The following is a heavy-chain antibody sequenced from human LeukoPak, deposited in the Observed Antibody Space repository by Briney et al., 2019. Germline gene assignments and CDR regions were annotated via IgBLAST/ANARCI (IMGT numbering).Heavy chain of an antibody. CDR1: GFTFSAYA. CDR2: ITSDGGIT. J-gene: IGHJ4*02. Sequence: GGPLRLSCAASGFTFSAYAMHWVRQAPGKGLEYVSSITSDGGITYYANSVKGRFTISRDNSRNTLYLQMGSLRAEDMAVYYCARDLTGTGDYWGQGTLVTVSS. D-gene: IGHD1-20*01. CDR3: ARDLTGTGDY. V-gene: IGHV3-64*01.